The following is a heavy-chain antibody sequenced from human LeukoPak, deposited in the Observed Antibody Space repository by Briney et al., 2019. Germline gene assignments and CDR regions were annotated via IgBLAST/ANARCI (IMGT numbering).Heavy chain of an antibody. CDR2: IYHSGST. CDR3: ARYASPSSGAFDI. J-gene: IGHJ3*02. CDR1: GYSISSGYY. V-gene: IGHV4-38-2*01. D-gene: IGHD3-10*01. Sequence: PSETLSLTCAVSGYSISSGYYWGWIRQPPGKGLEWIGSIYHSGSTNYNPSLKSRVTISVDTSKNQFSLKLSSVTAADTAVYYCARYASPSSGAFDIWGQGTMVTVSS.